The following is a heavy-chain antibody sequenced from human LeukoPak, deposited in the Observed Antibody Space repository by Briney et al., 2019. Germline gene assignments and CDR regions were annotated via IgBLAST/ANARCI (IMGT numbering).Heavy chain of an antibody. V-gene: IGHV3-23*01. CDR1: GFTFSSYA. J-gene: IGHJ6*02. CDR3: AKARYSSQYYYGMDV. CDR2: ISGSGGST. Sequence: GGSLRLSCAASGFTFSSYAMSWVRQAPGKGREGVSAISGSGGSTYYADSVKGRFTISRDNSKNTLYLQMNSLRAEDTAVYYCAKARYSSQYYYGMDVWGQGTTVTVSS. D-gene: IGHD6-19*01.